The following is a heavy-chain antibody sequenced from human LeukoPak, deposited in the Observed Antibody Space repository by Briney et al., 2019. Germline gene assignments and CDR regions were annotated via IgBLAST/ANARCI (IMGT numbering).Heavy chain of an antibody. Sequence: AEGSLRLSCVASGFTFEKYVMNWVRQAPGKGLEWLATIYGSGVSISYADSVKGRFTISRDNSKNTLYLQMNSLRAEDTAMYFCAKDLGWELPAEAYWGLGILVTVSS. CDR2: IYGSGVSI. J-gene: IGHJ4*02. CDR1: GFTFEKYV. D-gene: IGHD1-26*01. V-gene: IGHV3-23*01. CDR3: AKDLGWELPAEAY.